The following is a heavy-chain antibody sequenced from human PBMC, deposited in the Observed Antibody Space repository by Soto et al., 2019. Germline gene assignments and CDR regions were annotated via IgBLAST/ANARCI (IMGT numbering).Heavy chain of an antibody. CDR2: IIPILGIA. J-gene: IGHJ4*02. CDR3: ARSDIVATIHQFDY. CDR1: GCTFSSYT. D-gene: IGHD5-12*01. Sequence: SVKVSCKASGCTFSSYTISWVRQAPGQGLEWMGRIIPILGIANYAQKFQGRVTITADKSTSTAYMELSSLRSEDTAVYYCARSDIVATIHQFDYWGQGTLVTVSS. V-gene: IGHV1-69*02.